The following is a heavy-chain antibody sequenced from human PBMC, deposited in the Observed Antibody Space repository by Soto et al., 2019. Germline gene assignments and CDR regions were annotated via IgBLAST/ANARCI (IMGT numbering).Heavy chain of an antibody. J-gene: IGHJ4*02. V-gene: IGHV5-51*01. CDR3: ARRSSTTMDY. D-gene: IGHD2-2*01. Sequence: PGESLKISCKGSGYIFTSYWIGWARQMPGKGLEWMVIIYPGDSDTGYSPSFQGQVTISAEKSISTAYLQWSSLKASDTDMYYCARRSSTTMDYSGQGTLVTSPQ. CDR2: IYPGDSDT. CDR1: GYIFTSYW.